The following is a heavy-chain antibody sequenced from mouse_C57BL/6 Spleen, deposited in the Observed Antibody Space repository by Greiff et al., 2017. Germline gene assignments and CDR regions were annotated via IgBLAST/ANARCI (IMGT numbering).Heavy chain of an antibody. CDR3: TTDTTVPYYFDY. V-gene: IGHV14-4*01. Sequence: EVQLVESGAELVRPGASVKLSCTASGFNIKDDYMHWVKQRPEQGLEWIGWIDPENGDTEYASKFQGKATITADTSSNTAYLQLSSLTSEDTAVYYCTTDTTVPYYFDYWGQGTTLTVSS. D-gene: IGHD1-1*01. J-gene: IGHJ2*01. CDR1: GFNIKDDY. CDR2: IDPENGDT.